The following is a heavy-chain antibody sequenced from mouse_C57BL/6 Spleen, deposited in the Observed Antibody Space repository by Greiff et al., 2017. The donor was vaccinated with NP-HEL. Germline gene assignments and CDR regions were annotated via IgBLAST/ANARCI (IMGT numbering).Heavy chain of an antibody. CDR3: APWGDWAWFAY. J-gene: IGHJ3*01. CDR1: GYAFSSSW. Sequence: VKLMESGPELVKPGASVKISCKASGYAFSSSWMNWVKQRPGKGLEWIGRIYPGDGDTNYNGKFKGKATLTADKSSSTAYMQLSSLTSEDSAVYFCAPWGDWAWFAYWGQGTLVTVSA. CDR2: IYPGDGDT. V-gene: IGHV1-82*01. D-gene: IGHD4-1*01.